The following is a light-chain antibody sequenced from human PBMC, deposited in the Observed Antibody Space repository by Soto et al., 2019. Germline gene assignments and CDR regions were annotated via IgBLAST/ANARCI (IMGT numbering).Light chain of an antibody. Sequence: IQMSQSPSSLSASVGDRVTITFRSSQGIRNDLGWYQQKPGKAPKRLIYAASSLQSGVPSRFSGSGFGTEFTLTISSLQPDDFATYYCQQYNSYSPWTFGQGTKVDIK. CDR1: QGIRND. CDR3: QQYNSYSPWT. V-gene: IGKV1-17*01. CDR2: AAS. J-gene: IGKJ1*01.